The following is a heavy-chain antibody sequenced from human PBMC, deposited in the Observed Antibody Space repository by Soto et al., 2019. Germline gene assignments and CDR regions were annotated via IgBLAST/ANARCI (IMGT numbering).Heavy chain of an antibody. J-gene: IGHJ4*02. CDR2: ISMSGSYK. CDR3: ASRGHCSNGQCHPFDY. CDR1: DFSLSGFY. V-gene: IGHV3-11*06. D-gene: IGHD2-8*01. Sequence: GSLRLSCVGSDFSLSGFYMSWVRQAPGKGLEWLSFISMSGSYKTYAASVEGRFTISRDNVKNILYLQMDSLRVEDTAVYYCASRGHCSNGQCHPFDYWGQGXQVTVSS.